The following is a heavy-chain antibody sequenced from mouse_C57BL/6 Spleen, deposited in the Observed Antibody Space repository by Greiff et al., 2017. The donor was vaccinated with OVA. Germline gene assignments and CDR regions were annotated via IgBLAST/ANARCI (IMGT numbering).Heavy chain of an antibody. D-gene: IGHD1-1*01. V-gene: IGHV1-52*01. CDR1: GYTFTSYW. J-gene: IGHJ3*01. CDR2: IDPSDSET. Sequence: QVQLQQPGAELVRPGSSVKLSCKASGYTFTSYWMHWVKQRPIQGLEWIGNIDPSDSETHYNQKFKDKATLTVDKSSSTDYMQLSSLTSEDSAVYYCARLDYYGSSSWFAYWGQGTLVTVSA. CDR3: ARLDYYGSSSWFAY.